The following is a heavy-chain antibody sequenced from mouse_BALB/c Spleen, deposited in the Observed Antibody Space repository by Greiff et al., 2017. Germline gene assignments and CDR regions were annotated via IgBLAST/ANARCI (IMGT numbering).Heavy chain of an antibody. CDR2: IDPFNGGT. Sequence: EVQLQQSGPELMKPGASVKISCKASGYSFTSYYMHWVKQSHGKSLEWIGYIDPFNGGTSYNQKFKGKATLTVDKSSSTAYMHLSSLTSEDSAVYYCARGDYDLYYAMDYWGQGTSVTVSS. D-gene: IGHD2-4*01. CDR3: ARGDYDLYYAMDY. J-gene: IGHJ4*01. V-gene: IGHV1S135*01. CDR1: GYSFTSYY.